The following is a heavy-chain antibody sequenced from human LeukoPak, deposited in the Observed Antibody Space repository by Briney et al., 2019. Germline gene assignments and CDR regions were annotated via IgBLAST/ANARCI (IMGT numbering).Heavy chain of an antibody. CDR3: AKDGEGAVAGFDY. V-gene: IGHV3-23*01. J-gene: IGHJ4*02. CDR2: ISGSGGTT. Sequence: TGGSLRLSCVASGFTFSSYVMSWVRQAPGKGLEWVSVISGSGGTTYNADSVKGRFTLSRDNPKNTLYLQMSSLRAEDTAVYYCAKDGEGAVAGFDYWGQGTLVTVSS. D-gene: IGHD6-19*01. CDR1: GFTFSSYV.